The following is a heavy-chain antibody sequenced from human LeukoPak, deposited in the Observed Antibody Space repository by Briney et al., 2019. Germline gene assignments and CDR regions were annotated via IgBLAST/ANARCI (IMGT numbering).Heavy chain of an antibody. CDR2: IYYSGST. V-gene: IGHV4-59*01. CDR3: AKSEAAGIRGVDWFDP. J-gene: IGHJ5*02. CDR1: GGSISSYY. D-gene: IGHD6-13*01. Sequence: PSETLSLTCTVSGGSISSYYWSWIRQPPGKGLEWIGYIYYSGSTNYNPSLKSRVTISVDTSKNQFSLKLSSVTAADTAVYYCAKSEAAGIRGVDWFDPWGQGTLVTVSS.